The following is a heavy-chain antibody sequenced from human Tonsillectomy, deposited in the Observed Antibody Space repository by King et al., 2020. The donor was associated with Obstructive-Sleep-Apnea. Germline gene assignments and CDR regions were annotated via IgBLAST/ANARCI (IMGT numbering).Heavy chain of an antibody. V-gene: IGHV3-30-3*01. CDR1: GFTFSSYA. CDR2: ISYDGSNK. D-gene: IGHD3-9*01. J-gene: IGHJ4*02. Sequence: QLVQSGGGVVQPGRSLRLSCAASGFTFSSYAMHWVRQAPGKGLEWVAVISYDGSNKYYADSVKGRFTISRDNSKNTLYLQMNSLRAEDTAVYYCARDHRGPTVYYDILTGYSQPEYYFDYWGQGTLVTVSS. CDR3: ARDHRGPTVYYDILTGYSQPEYYFDY.